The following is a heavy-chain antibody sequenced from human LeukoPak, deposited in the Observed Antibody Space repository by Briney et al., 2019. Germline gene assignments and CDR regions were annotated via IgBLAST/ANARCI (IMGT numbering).Heavy chain of an antibody. CDR2: ITGSGGST. J-gene: IGHJ4*02. CDR1: GFTFSSYW. Sequence: GGSLRLSCAASGFTFSSYWMSWVRQAPGKGLEWVSTITGSGGSTYYADSVKGRFTISRDNSKNTLYLQMNSLRAEDTAVYYCARTVVAATPIDYWGQGTLVTVSS. CDR3: ARTVVAATPIDY. D-gene: IGHD2-15*01. V-gene: IGHV3-23*01.